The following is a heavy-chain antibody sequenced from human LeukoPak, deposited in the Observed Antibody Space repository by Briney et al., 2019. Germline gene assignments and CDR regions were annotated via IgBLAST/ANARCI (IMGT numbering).Heavy chain of an antibody. CDR2: IWYDGRNK. V-gene: IGHV3-33*01. CDR1: GFTFSSYG. CDR3: ARDGGSSGYHDALDI. J-gene: IGHJ3*02. Sequence: PGGSLRLFCAASGFTFSSYGMHWVRQAPGRGLEWVALIWYDGRNKYYADSVKGRFTISRDNSKNTLSLQLNSLRDEDTAVYYCARDGGSSGYHDALDIWGQGTMVTVSA. D-gene: IGHD3-22*01.